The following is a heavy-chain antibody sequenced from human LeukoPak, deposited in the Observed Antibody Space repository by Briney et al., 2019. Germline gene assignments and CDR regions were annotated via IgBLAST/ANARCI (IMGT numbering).Heavy chain of an antibody. CDR1: GFTFSSYA. CDR3: ASPIAAAGGFDP. D-gene: IGHD6-13*01. Sequence: GGSLRLSCAASGFTFSSYAMHWVRQAPGKGLEWVAVISYDGSNKYYPDSVKGRFTISRDNSKNTLYLQMNSLRAEDTAVYYCASPIAAAGGFDPWGQGTLVTVSS. J-gene: IGHJ5*02. V-gene: IGHV3-30*04. CDR2: ISYDGSNK.